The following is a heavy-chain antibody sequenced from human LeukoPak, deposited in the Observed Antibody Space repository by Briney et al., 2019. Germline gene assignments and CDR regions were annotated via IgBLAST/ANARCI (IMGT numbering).Heavy chain of an antibody. CDR1: GYTFTSYD. J-gene: IGHJ4*02. CDR3: ARVGRHYYGSGSYYNTYHLFDY. V-gene: IGHV1-8*01. D-gene: IGHD3-10*01. Sequence: ASVKVSCKASGYTFTSYDINWVRQATGQGLEWMGWMNPNSGNTGYAQKFQGRVTMTRNTSISTAYMELSSLRSEDTAVYYCARVGRHYYGSGSYYNTYHLFDYWGQGTLVTVSS. CDR2: MNPNSGNT.